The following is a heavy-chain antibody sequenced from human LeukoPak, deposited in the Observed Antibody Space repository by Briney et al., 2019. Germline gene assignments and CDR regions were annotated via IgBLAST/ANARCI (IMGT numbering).Heavy chain of an antibody. CDR2: INTDASST. CDR1: GFTFSSYW. J-gene: IGHJ6*03. V-gene: IGHV3-74*01. CDR3: AKGYYMDV. Sequence: GGSLRLSCAASGFTFSSYWMHWVRQAPGKGLVWVSHINTDASSTSYADSVKGRFTISRDNAKTTLYLQMNSLTAEDTAVYYCAKGYYMDVWGKGTTVTVSS.